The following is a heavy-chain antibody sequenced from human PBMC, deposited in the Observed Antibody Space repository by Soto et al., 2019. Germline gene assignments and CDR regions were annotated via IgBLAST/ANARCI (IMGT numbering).Heavy chain of an antibody. V-gene: IGHV3-33*01. CDR3: ARGIGSSWHTAFGY. Sequence: QVQLVECGGGVVQPGRSLKLSCAASGFTFSTYGMHWVRQAPGKGLEWVAVMWFDGTNENYADSVKGRFTISRDNSKNTLYLQMNGLRVEDTAVYYCARGIGSSWHTAFGYWGQATLVTVSS. CDR2: MWFDGTNE. CDR1: GFTFSTYG. J-gene: IGHJ4*02. D-gene: IGHD6-13*01.